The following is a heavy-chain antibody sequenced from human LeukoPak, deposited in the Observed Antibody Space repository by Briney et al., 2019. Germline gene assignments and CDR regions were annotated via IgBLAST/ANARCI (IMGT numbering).Heavy chain of an antibody. CDR3: ARLSRSGYSCDY. J-gene: IGHJ4*02. CDR1: GYTFTGYY. CDR2: INPNSGGT. V-gene: IGHV1-2*06. D-gene: IGHD3-3*01. Sequence: GASVKVSCKASGYTFTGYYMHWVRQAPGQGLEWMGRINPNSGGTNYAQKFQGRVTMTRDTSINTAYMELSRLRSDDTAVYYCARLSRSGYSCDYWGQGTLVTVSS.